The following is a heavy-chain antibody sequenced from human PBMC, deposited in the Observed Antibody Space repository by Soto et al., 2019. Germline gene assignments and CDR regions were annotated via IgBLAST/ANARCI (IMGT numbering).Heavy chain of an antibody. CDR1: GFTFINYA. D-gene: IGHD3-3*01. J-gene: IGHJ4*02. Sequence: QVQVVESGGGVVLPGESLRLSFAASGFTFINYALHWVRQAPGKGLAWVAGISYDGSKKYYADSVKGQFTISRARSKNTVELQMNTLRPEDTAFYYWARDRPRDIWNGLGLDYCGQGTLVTVSS. CDR3: ARDRPRDIWNGLGLDY. V-gene: IGHV3-30-3*01. CDR2: ISYDGSKK.